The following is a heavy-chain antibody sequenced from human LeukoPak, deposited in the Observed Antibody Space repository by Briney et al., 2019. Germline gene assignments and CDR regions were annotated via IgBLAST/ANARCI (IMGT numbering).Heavy chain of an antibody. CDR1: GFTFSSYA. V-gene: IGHV3-30-3*01. CDR3: AREGESSGWYYFDY. CDR2: ISYDGSNK. J-gene: IGHJ4*02. D-gene: IGHD6-19*01. Sequence: HAGGSLRLSCAASGFTFSSYAMHWVRQAPGKGLEWVAVISYDGSNKYYADSVKGRFTISRDNSKNTLYLQMNSLRAEDTAVYCCAREGESSGWYYFDYWGQGTLVTVSS.